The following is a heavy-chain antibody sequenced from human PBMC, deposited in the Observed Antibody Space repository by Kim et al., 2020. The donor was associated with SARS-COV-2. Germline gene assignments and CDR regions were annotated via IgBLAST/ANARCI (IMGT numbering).Heavy chain of an antibody. CDR3: ARGSYGMDV. Sequence: GGSLRLSCAASGFTFSSYAMHWVRQAPGKGLEWVAVISYDGSNKYYADSVKGRFTISRDNSKNTLYLQMNSLRAEDTAVYYCARGSYGMDVWGQGTTVTVSS. V-gene: IGHV3-30*04. CDR1: GFTFSSYA. CDR2: ISYDGSNK. J-gene: IGHJ6*02.